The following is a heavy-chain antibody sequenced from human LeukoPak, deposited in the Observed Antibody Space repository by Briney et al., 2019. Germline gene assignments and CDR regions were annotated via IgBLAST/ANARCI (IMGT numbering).Heavy chain of an antibody. CDR3: ARITMSRFDP. V-gene: IGHV3-30*02. Sequence: PGGSLRLSCAASGFTFSSYGMHWVRQAPGKGLEWVAFIRYDGSNKYYADSVKGRFTISRDNSKNTLYLQMNSLRAEDTAVYYRARITMSRFDPWGQGTLVTVS. D-gene: IGHD3-10*02. J-gene: IGHJ5*02. CDR2: IRYDGSNK. CDR1: GFTFSSYG.